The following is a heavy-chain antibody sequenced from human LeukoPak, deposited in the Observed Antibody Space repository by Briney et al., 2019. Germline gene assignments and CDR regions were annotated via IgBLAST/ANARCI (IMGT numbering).Heavy chain of an antibody. CDR3: ARASSRTAYTAFDI. D-gene: IGHD3-16*01. CDR1: GYTFTGYY. V-gene: IGHV1-2*02. CDR2: INPNSGGT. J-gene: IGHJ3*02. Sequence: GASVKVSCKASGYTFTGYYMHWVRQAPGQGLEWMGWINPNSGGTNYAQKFQGRVTMTRDTSISTAYMELSRLRSDDTAVYSCARASSRTAYTAFDIWGQGTMVTVSS.